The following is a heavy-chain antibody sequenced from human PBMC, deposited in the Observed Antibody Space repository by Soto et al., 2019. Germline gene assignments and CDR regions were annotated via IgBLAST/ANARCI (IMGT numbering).Heavy chain of an antibody. CDR2: IKGDGSST. D-gene: IGHD6-13*01. CDR1: GFTSSNYG. V-gene: IGHV3-74*01. J-gene: IGHJ4*02. Sequence: EVQLVEYGGGLVQPGGSLRLSCGVSGFTSSNYGMYWVRQVPGKGLVWVSCIKGDGSSTFYADSVKGRFTISRDNAKNTLYLQINSLRAEDTAVYYCTRDWYRGGFDYWGQGTLVTVSS. CDR3: TRDWYRGGFDY.